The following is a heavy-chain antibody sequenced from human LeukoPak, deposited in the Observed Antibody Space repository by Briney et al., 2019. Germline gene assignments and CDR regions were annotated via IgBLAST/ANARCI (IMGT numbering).Heavy chain of an antibody. Sequence: PGGSLRLSCAASGFTFSSYSMNWVRQAPGKGLEWVSGISGSGGSTYYADSVKGRFTISRDNSKNTLYLQMNSLRAEDTAVYHCANGWSPDYWGRGTLVTVSS. CDR3: ANGWSPDY. CDR2: ISGSGGST. J-gene: IGHJ4*02. CDR1: GFTFSSYS. D-gene: IGHD2-15*01. V-gene: IGHV3-23*01.